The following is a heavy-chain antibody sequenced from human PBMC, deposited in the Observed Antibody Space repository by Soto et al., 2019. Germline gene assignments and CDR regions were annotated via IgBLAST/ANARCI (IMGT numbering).Heavy chain of an antibody. D-gene: IGHD3-10*01. CDR2: IKSKTDGGTT. V-gene: IGHV3-15*07. CDR3: XXXXYXYGSGSYFSPEPNGNWFDP. J-gene: IGHJ5*02. CDR1: GFTFSNAW. Sequence: EVQLVESGGGLVKPGGSLRLSCAASGFTFSNAWMNWVRQAPGKGLEWVGRIKSKTDGGTTDYAAPVKGRFIISRDDSKXXXXXXXXXXXXXXXXXXXXXXXXYXYGSGSYFSPEPNGNWFDPWGQGTLVTVSS.